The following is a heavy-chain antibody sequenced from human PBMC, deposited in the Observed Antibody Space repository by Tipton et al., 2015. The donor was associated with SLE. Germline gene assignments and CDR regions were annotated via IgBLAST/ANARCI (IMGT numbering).Heavy chain of an antibody. D-gene: IGHD6-13*01. CDR2: IRSKAYGGTT. CDR3: TRAEQQLADAFDI. J-gene: IGHJ3*02. CDR1: GFTFGDYA. V-gene: IGHV3-49*04. Sequence: SLRLSCTASGFTFGDYAMSWVRQAPGKGLEWVGFIRSKAYGGTTEYAASVKGRFTISRDDSKSIAYLQMNSLKTEDTAVYYCTRAEQQLADAFDIWGQGTMVTVSS.